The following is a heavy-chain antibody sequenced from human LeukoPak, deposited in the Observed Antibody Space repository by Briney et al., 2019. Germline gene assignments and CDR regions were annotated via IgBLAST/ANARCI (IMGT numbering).Heavy chain of an antibody. CDR2: SSNSVAAI. D-gene: IGHD1-1*01. Sequence: GGSLRLSCAASGFSFSSYEINWVRQAPGKGLEWVAYSSNSVAAIYFADSVKGRFTISRDNDKNSLYLQMNSLRAEDTAIYYCGRDGAWPLDGAFDIWGPGTVVNVFS. CDR1: GFSFSSYE. J-gene: IGHJ3*02. CDR3: GRDGAWPLDGAFDI. V-gene: IGHV3-48*03.